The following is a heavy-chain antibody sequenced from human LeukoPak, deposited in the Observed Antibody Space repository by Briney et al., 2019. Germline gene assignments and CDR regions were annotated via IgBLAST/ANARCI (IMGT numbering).Heavy chain of an antibody. CDR3: ASDRIDCSSTSCYGGGSDY. J-gene: IGHJ4*02. D-gene: IGHD2-2*01. CDR2: INTDGSST. V-gene: IGHV3-74*01. CDR1: GFTFSSHW. Sequence: PGGSLRLSCAASGFTFSSHWMYWVSQAPGKGLVWVSRINTDGSSTSYADSVKGRFTISRDNAKNTLHLQMNSLRAEDTAVYYCASDRIDCSSTSCYGGGSDYWGQGTLVTVSS.